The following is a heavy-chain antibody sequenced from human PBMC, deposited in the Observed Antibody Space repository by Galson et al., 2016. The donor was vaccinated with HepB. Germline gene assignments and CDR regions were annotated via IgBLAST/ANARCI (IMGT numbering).Heavy chain of an antibody. D-gene: IGHD1-14*01. V-gene: IGHV4-31*03. CDR1: GGSISSGGYY. CDR2: IDCSGST. CDR3: ATSEPGLQYSDS. Sequence: TLSLTCTVSGGSISSGGYYWSWIRQHPGKGLEWIGYIDCSGSTYYNPSLESRVTISVDTSKNQLSLKLNSVTAADTAVYYCATSEPGLQYSDSWGQGSLFTVSS. J-gene: IGHJ4*02.